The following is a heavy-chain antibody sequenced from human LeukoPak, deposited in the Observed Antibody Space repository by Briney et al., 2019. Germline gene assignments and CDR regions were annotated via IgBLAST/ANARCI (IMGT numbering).Heavy chain of an antibody. CDR1: GGTFSSYA. CDR2: IIPIFGTA. J-gene: IGHJ6*02. D-gene: IGHD1-7*01. CDR3: ARDWNYGFEYYYYGMDV. V-gene: IGHV1-69*01. Sequence: GASVTVSCTASGGTFSSYAISWVRQAPGQGLEWMGGIIPIFGTANYAQKFQGRVTITADESTSTAYMELSSLRSEDTAVYYCARDWNYGFEYYYYGMDVWGQGTTVTVSS.